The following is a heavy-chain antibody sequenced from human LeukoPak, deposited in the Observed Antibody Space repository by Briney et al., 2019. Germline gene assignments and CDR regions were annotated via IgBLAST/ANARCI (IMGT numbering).Heavy chain of an antibody. D-gene: IGHD3-10*01. CDR3: ARDAPRLWFGELPASHYYYYGMDV. V-gene: IGHV3-66*01. J-gene: IGHJ6*02. CDR1: GFTVSSNY. CDR2: IYSGGST. Sequence: PGGSLRLSCAASGFTVSSNYMSWVRQAPGKGLEWVSVIYSGGSTYYADSVKGRFTISRDNSKNTLYLQMNSLRAEDTAVYYCARDAPRLWFGELPASHYYYYGMDVWGQGTTVTVSS.